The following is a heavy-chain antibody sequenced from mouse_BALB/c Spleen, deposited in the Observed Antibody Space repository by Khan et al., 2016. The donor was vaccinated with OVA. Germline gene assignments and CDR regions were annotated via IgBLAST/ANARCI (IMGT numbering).Heavy chain of an antibody. CDR2: IWAGGST. CDR3: ARPYYGSAWFAY. Sequence: QMQLEESGPGLVAPSQSLSITCTVSGFSLTNYGVHWVRQPPREGLEWLGVIWAGGSTTYYSALMSRLSISKDNSKSQVYLKMNSLQTNDTAMYYGARPYYGSAWFAYWGQGTLVTVSA. J-gene: IGHJ3*01. V-gene: IGHV2-9*02. CDR1: GFSLTNYG. D-gene: IGHD1-1*01.